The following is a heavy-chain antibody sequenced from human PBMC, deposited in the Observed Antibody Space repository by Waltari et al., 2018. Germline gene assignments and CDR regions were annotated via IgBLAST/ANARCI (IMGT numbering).Heavy chain of an antibody. J-gene: IGHJ5*02. D-gene: IGHD3-3*01. CDR2: IRHPGSP. CDR3: TRGGNYDFWSHSPFVDP. CDR1: GASFSAYY. V-gene: IGHV4-34*01. Sequence: QVQLQQWGAGLLKPSETLSLTCTVSGASFSAYYWGWVRQAPGKGLEWIGEIRHPGSPNSNPSLKSRVTISVDTSKNQFSLKLFSVTAADTALYYCTRGGNYDFWSHSPFVDPWGQGTQVTVSS.